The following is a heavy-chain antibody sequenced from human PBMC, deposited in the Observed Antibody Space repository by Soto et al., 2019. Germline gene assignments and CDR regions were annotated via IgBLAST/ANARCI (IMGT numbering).Heavy chain of an antibody. J-gene: IGHJ6*02. CDR3: ARDLGYSYGTPLLPEYGMDV. CDR1: GFTFSSYA. CDR2: ISYDGSNK. V-gene: IGHV3-30-3*01. D-gene: IGHD5-18*01. Sequence: GGSLRLSCAASGFTFSSYAMHWVRQAPGKGLEWVAVISYDGSNKYYADSVKGRFTISRDNSKNTLYLQMNSLRAEDTAVYYCARDLGYSYGTPLLPEYGMDVWGQGTTVTVSS.